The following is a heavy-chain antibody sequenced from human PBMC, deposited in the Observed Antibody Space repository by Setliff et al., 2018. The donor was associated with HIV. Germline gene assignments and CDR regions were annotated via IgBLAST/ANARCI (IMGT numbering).Heavy chain of an antibody. V-gene: IGHV4-39*01. Sequence: KASETCLTCTVSGGSISSSSYYWGWIRQPPGKGLEWIGHIHVSGTTYYNPSLKSRVTISVAMSKNQFSLKLSSVTAADTAVYYCARHPRGSIAAAASSFDYWGQGTLVTVSS. CDR2: IHVSGTT. CDR3: ARHPRGSIAAAASSFDY. CDR1: GGSISSSSYY. J-gene: IGHJ4*02. D-gene: IGHD6-13*01.